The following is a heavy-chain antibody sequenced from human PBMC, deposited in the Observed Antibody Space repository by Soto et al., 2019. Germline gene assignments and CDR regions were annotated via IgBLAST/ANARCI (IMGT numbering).Heavy chain of an antibody. CDR1: GFTFSNAW. J-gene: IGHJ4*01. CDR3: TTDSYSTIIIVRFDY. D-gene: IGHD3-22*01. CDR2: IKSKTDGGTT. Sequence: GGSLRLSCAASGFTFSNAWINWVRQAPGKGLEWVDRIKSKTDGGTTDYAEPVKGRFAISRDDSNNMVYLQMNSLKIEDTAVCYCTTDSYSTIIIVRFDYWGHGTLVTVSS. V-gene: IGHV3-15*07.